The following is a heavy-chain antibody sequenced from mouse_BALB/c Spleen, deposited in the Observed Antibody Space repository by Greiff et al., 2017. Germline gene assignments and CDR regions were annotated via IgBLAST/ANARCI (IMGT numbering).Heavy chain of an antibody. Sequence: QVQLQQSGAELAKPGASVKMSCKASGYTFTSYWMHWVKQRPGQGLEWIGYINPSTGYTEYNQKFKDKATLTADKSSSTAYMQLSSLTSEDSAVYYCARREFYYGSLDYWGQGTSVTVSS. CDR3: ARREFYYGSLDY. V-gene: IGHV1-7*01. CDR1: GYTFTSYW. D-gene: IGHD1-1*01. CDR2: INPSTGYT. J-gene: IGHJ4*01.